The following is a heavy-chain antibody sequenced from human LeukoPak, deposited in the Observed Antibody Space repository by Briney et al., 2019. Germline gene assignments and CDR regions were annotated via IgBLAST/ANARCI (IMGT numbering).Heavy chain of an antibody. D-gene: IGHD1-1*01. CDR1: GYTFTGYY. CDR2: INPNSGGT. CDR3: AREGLERRAAFDI. J-gene: IGHJ3*02. Sequence: ASVKVSCKASGYTFTGYYMHWVRQAPGQGLEWMGRINPNSGGTNYAQKFQGRVTMTRDTSISTAYMELSRLRSDDTAVYYCAREGLERRAAFDIWGQGTMVTVSS. V-gene: IGHV1-2*06.